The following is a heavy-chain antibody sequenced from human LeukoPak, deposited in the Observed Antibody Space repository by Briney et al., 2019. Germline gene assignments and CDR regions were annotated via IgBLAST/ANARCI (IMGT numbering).Heavy chain of an antibody. Sequence: GASVKVSCKASGYTFTSYAMHWVRQAPGQRLEWMGWINAGNGNTKYSQGFQGRVTITRDTSASTAYMELSSLRSEDMAVYYCARDRGIAASFGFDPWGQGTLVTVSS. CDR1: GYTFTSYA. J-gene: IGHJ5*02. D-gene: IGHD6-13*01. CDR2: INAGNGNT. CDR3: ARDRGIAASFGFDP. V-gene: IGHV1-3*03.